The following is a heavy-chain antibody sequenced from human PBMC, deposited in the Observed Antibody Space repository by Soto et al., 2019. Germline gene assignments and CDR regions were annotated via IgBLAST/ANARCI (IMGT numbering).Heavy chain of an antibody. Sequence: EVQLVESGGGLVQPGGSLRLSCEASGFTFSRYNMNWVRQAPGKGLDWVSYISASSSSIFYADSVKGRFTISRDNAKNSLYLQINSLRAEDTAIYYCARDPYSGDDIDLDYWGQGTLVTVSS. J-gene: IGHJ4*02. CDR2: ISASSSSI. V-gene: IGHV3-48*01. CDR3: ARDPYSGDDIDLDY. CDR1: GFTFSRYN. D-gene: IGHD5-12*01.